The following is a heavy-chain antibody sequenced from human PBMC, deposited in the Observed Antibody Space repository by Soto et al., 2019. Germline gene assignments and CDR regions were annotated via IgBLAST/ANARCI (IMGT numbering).Heavy chain of an antibody. J-gene: IGHJ4*02. D-gene: IGHD3-22*01. CDR1: GGSISSYY. CDR3: ARDASMVPYHSDSSGYSHI. CDR2: IYYCGST. V-gene: IGHV4-59*12. Sequence: PSETLSLTCTVSGGSISSYYWSWIRQPPGKGLEWIWYIYYCGSTDYNPSLKSRVTISFDSSKNQFSLKLSSVTAADTAVYYCARDASMVPYHSDSSGYSHIWGQGTLVTVSS.